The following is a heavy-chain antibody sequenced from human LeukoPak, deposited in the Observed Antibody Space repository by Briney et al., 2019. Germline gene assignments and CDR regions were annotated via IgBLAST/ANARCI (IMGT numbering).Heavy chain of an antibody. V-gene: IGHV4-34*01. Sequence: SETLSLTCAVYGGSFSGYYWSWIRQPPGKGLEWIGEINHSGSTNNNPSLKSRVTISVDTSKIQFSLKLSSVPAADTAVYYCARASYYDSSGHYFDYWGQGTLVTVSS. CDR2: INHSGST. J-gene: IGHJ4*02. CDR3: ARASYYDSSGHYFDY. CDR1: GGSFSGYY. D-gene: IGHD3-22*01.